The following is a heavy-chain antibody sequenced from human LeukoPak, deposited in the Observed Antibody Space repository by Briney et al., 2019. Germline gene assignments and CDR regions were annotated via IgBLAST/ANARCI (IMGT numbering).Heavy chain of an antibody. V-gene: IGHV3-9*01. D-gene: IGHD2/OR15-2a*01. J-gene: IGHJ4*02. CDR3: AKDASFERAPVYYFDY. CDR2: ISWNSGSI. Sequence: GGTLRLSCAASGFTFDDYAMHWVRQAPGKGMEWVSGISWNSGSIGYAGSVKGRFTISRYNAKNSLYLQMNSLRAEDTALYYCAKDASFERAPVYYFDYWGQGTLVTVSS. CDR1: GFTFDDYA.